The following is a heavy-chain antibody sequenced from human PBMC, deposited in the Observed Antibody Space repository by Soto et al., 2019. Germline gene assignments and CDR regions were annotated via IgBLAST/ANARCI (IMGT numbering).Heavy chain of an antibody. CDR2: INAGNGNT. D-gene: IGHD2-2*02. J-gene: IGHJ4*02. V-gene: IGHV1-3*01. CDR1: VYTFTSYA. CDR3: ASSFTVPVAIGY. Sequence: ASVKVSCKASVYTFTSYAIHSLRQAPGQRLEWMGWINAGNGNTKYSQKFQGRVTITRDTSASTAYMELSSLRSEDTAVYYCASSFTVPVAIGYWGQGTLVTVSS.